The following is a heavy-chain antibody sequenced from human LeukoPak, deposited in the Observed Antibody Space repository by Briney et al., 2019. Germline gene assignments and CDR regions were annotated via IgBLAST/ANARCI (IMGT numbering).Heavy chain of an antibody. D-gene: IGHD2/OR15-2a*01. CDR2: FGRSGNT. Sequence: GGSLRLSCAASGFNFRIYAMSWVRQVPGKGLEWVSTFGRSGNTYYADSVKGRFTISRDNSRKMLYLQMSSLRAEDTALYYCAKSFLTAALGFDYWGQGTLVTVSS. V-gene: IGHV3-23*01. CDR3: AKSFLTAALGFDY. CDR1: GFNFRIYA. J-gene: IGHJ4*02.